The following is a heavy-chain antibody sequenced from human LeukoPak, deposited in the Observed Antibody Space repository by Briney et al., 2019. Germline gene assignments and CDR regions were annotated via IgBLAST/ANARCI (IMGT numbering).Heavy chain of an antibody. CDR2: ISSSSSTI. CDR3: ARELRIQLWLRDDY. Sequence: GGSLRHSCAASGFTFSSYSMNWVRQAPGKGLEWVSYISSSSSTIYYADSVKGRFTISRDNAKNSLYLQMNSLRDEDTAVYYCARELRIQLWLRDDYWGQGTLVTVSS. D-gene: IGHD5-18*01. V-gene: IGHV3-48*02. CDR1: GFTFSSYS. J-gene: IGHJ4*02.